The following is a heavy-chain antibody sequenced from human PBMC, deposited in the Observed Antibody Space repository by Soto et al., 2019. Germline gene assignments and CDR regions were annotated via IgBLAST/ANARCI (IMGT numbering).Heavy chain of an antibody. CDR3: ASLGFNYDFLSGYHNVHHYYGIDV. CDR2: IYHGDSDT. Sequence: GESLKISCMGSGYKVSTWHNFTSYWIAWVRQMPGEGLEWVGIIYHGDSDTRYSPSFQGQVTISADRSINSVYLQWSSLKASDTATYYCASLGFNYDFLSGYHNVHHYYGIDVWGQGTTVTVSS. V-gene: IGHV5-51*01. D-gene: IGHD3-3*01. CDR1: GYKVSTWHNFTSYW. J-gene: IGHJ6*02.